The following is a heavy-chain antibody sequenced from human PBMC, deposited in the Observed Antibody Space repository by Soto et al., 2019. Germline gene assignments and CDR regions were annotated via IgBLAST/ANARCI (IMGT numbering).Heavy chain of an antibody. Sequence: PGGSLRLSCAASGFTFSSYWMSWVRQAPGKGLEWVANIKQDGSEKYYVDSVKGRFTISRDNAKNSLYLQMNSLRAEDTAVYYCARFYLRFLEWFPDAFDIWGQGTMVTVSS. CDR1: GFTFSSYW. D-gene: IGHD3-3*01. V-gene: IGHV3-7*05. CDR2: IKQDGSEK. J-gene: IGHJ3*02. CDR3: ARFYLRFLEWFPDAFDI.